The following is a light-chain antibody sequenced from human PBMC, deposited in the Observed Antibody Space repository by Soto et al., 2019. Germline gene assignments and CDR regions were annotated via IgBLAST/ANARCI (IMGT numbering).Light chain of an antibody. CDR2: GAS. CDR3: QQYGGSSWT. V-gene: IGKV3-20*01. CDR1: QSVSSN. Sequence: EIVLTQSAYTLSVSPGERATLSCRASQSVSSNLAWYQQKPGQAPRLLIYGASSRATGISDRFSGSGYGTDFNLTISRLETEDFAVYYCQQYGGSSWTFGQGTKVDIK. J-gene: IGKJ1*01.